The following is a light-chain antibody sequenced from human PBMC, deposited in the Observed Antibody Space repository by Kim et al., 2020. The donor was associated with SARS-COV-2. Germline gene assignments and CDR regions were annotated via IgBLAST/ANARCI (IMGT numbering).Light chain of an antibody. CDR1: QSISNY. CDR2: YAS. V-gene: IGKV1-39*01. CDR3: QQSYSTTWT. J-gene: IGKJ1*01. Sequence: DIQMTQSPSSLSASVGDRVTISCRASQSISNYLNWYQQKPGKAPKLLIYYASSLQSGVPSRFSGSGSGADFTLTISSLQAEDFATYYCQQSYSTTWTFGQGTKVDIK.